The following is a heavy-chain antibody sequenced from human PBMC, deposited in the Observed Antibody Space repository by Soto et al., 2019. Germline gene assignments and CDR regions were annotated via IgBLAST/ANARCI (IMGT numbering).Heavy chain of an antibody. D-gene: IGHD2-15*01. Sequence: GASVKVSCKASGFTFTSSAVQWVRQARGQRLEWIGWIVVGSGNTNYAQKFQERVTITRDMSTSTAYMELSSLRSEDTAVYYCAADRNGYCSGGSCYGTPLVGGMDVWGQGTTVTVSS. CDR1: GFTFTSSA. CDR2: IVVGSGNT. J-gene: IGHJ6*02. V-gene: IGHV1-58*01. CDR3: AADRNGYCSGGSCYGTPLVGGMDV.